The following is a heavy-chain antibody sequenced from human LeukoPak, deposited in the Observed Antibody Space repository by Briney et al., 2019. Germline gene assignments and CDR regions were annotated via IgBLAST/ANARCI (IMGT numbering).Heavy chain of an antibody. CDR3: ARGQNWNHDY. V-gene: IGHV3-7*01. J-gene: IGHJ4*02. CDR1: GFTFRTYW. D-gene: IGHD1-14*01. CDR2: IKTDGSDK. Sequence: PGGSLRLSCAASGFTFRTYWMSWVRQAPGKGLEWVANIKTDGSDKYYVDSVKGRFTITRDNAKNSLSLQMNSLRAEDTAVYYCARGQNWNHDYWGQGTLVTVPS.